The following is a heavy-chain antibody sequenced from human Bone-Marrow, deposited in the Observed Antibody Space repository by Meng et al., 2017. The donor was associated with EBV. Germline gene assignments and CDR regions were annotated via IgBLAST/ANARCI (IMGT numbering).Heavy chain of an antibody. Sequence: GQVQEAGPGLVKPSQTLSLTCAVSGGSISTGYYYWTWIRQPPGKGLEWIGYMYYNGITYYNPSLKSRVTISGDSSKNQFSLKLTSVTAADTAVYFCARGSSFCSGGSCFENWGQGTLVTVSS. CDR1: GGSISTGYYY. CDR2: MYYNGIT. V-gene: IGHV4-30-4*01. J-gene: IGHJ4*02. CDR3: ARGSSFCSGGSCFEN. D-gene: IGHD2-15*01.